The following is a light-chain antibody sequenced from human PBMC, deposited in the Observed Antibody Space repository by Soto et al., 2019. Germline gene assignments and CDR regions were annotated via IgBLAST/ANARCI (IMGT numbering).Light chain of an antibody. J-gene: IGKJ1*01. CDR1: QSVSSSY. CDR2: GAS. V-gene: IGKV3-20*01. Sequence: EIVLTQSPCTLSLSPGERATLSCRASQSVSSSYLAWYQQKPGQAPRLLIYGASSSANGIPDRFSGSGAWTDFTLTISRRVHEDVAVYYCQQYGSSSPWTFGQGTQVEIK. CDR3: QQYGSSSPWT.